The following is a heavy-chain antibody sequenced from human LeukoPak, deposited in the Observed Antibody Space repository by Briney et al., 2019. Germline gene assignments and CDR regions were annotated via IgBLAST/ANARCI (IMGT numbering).Heavy chain of an antibody. CDR1: GFTFSSYA. D-gene: IGHD2-2*02. J-gene: IGHJ6*02. CDR2: ISYDGSNK. V-gene: IGHV3-30-3*01. Sequence: GGSLRLSCAASGFTFSSYAMHWVRQAPGKGLEWVAVISYDGSNKYYADSVKGRFTISRDNSKNTLYLQMNSLRAEDTAVYYCARDRGRYCSSTSCYTIGIYYYYGMDVWGQGTTVTVSS. CDR3: ARDRGRYCSSTSCYTIGIYYYYGMDV.